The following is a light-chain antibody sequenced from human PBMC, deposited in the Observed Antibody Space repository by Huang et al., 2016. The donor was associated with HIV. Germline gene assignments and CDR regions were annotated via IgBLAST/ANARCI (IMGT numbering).Light chain of an antibody. Sequence: ETVMTQSPATLSVSPGERATLSCRASQSISNKLAWYQQKPGQAPRLLIHGASTRATGIPARFSGSGSGTEFTLTISSLQSEDFAVYYCQQYNNWPPRTFGQGTKVEIK. J-gene: IGKJ1*01. CDR1: QSISNK. CDR3: QQYNNWPPRT. V-gene: IGKV3-15*01. CDR2: GAS.